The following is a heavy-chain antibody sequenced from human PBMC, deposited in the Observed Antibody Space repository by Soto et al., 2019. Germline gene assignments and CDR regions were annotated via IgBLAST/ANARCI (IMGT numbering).Heavy chain of an antibody. CDR3: ARNYDILTGYYFDY. V-gene: IGHV4-39*01. CDR2: IYYSGST. D-gene: IGHD3-9*01. CDR1: GGSISSSSYY. Sequence: PSETLSLTCTVSGGSISSSSYYWGWIRQPPGKGLEWIGSIYYSGSTYYNPSLKSRVTISVDTSKNQFSLKLSSVTAADTAVYYCARNYDILTGYYFDYWGQGTLVTVSS. J-gene: IGHJ4*02.